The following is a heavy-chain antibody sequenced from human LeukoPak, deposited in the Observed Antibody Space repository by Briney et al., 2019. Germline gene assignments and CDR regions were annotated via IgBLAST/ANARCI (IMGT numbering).Heavy chain of an antibody. CDR2: INPSGGST. D-gene: IGHD1-26*01. Sequence: ASVKVSCKVSGYTLTELSMHWVRQAPGQGLEWMGIINPSGGSTSYAQKFQGRVTMTRDTSASTVYMELSSLRSEDTAVYYCARDRIGWRVGTRWYSALGYWGQGTLVTVSS. V-gene: IGHV1-46*01. CDR3: ARDRIGWRVGTRWYSALGY. CDR1: GYTLTELS. J-gene: IGHJ4*02.